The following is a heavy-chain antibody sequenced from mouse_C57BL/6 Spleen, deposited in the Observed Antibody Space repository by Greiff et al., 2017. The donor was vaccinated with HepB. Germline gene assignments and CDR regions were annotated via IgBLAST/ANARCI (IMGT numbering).Heavy chain of an antibody. CDR1: GYTFTDYY. Sequence: EVQLQQSGPELVKPGASVKISCKASGYTFTDYYMNWVKQSHGKSLEWIGDINPNNGGTSYNQKFKGKATLTVDKSSSTAYMELRSLTSEDSAVYYCARRGLRYDVYYAMDYWGQGTSVTVS. D-gene: IGHD1-1*01. J-gene: IGHJ4*01. V-gene: IGHV1-26*01. CDR2: INPNNGGT. CDR3: ARRGLRYDVYYAMDY.